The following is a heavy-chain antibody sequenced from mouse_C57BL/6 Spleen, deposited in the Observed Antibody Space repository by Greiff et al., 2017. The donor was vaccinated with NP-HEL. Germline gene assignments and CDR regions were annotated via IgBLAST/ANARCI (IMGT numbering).Heavy chain of an antibody. CDR1: GYTFTSYW. V-gene: IGHV1-59*01. CDR3: AILRYYFDY. J-gene: IGHJ2*01. CDR2: IDPSDSYT. Sequence: QVQLQQPGAELERPGTSVKLSCKASGYTFTSYWMHWVKQRPGQGLEWIGVIDPSDSYTNYNQKFKGKATLTVDTSSSTAYMQLSSLTSEDSAVYYCAILRYYFDYWGQGTTLTVSS. D-gene: IGHD1-1*01.